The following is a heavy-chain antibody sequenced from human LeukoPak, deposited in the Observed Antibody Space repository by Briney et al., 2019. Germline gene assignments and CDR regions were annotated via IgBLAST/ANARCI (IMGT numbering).Heavy chain of an antibody. J-gene: IGHJ6*03. CDR3: ARRGSYGHYYMDV. D-gene: IGHD5-18*01. Sequence: GGSLRLSCAAPGFTFSSYEMNWVRQAPGKGLEWVSYISSSGSTIYYADSVKGRFTISRDNAKNSLYLQMNSLRAEDTAVYYCARRGSYGHYYMDVWGKGTTVTVPS. CDR2: ISSSGSTI. CDR1: GFTFSSYE. V-gene: IGHV3-48*03.